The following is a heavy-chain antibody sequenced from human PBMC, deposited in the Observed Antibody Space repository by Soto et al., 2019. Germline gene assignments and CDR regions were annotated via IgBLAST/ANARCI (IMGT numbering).Heavy chain of an antibody. V-gene: IGHV3-23*01. CDR2: VTASGSRT. J-gene: IGHJ4*02. CDR3: AKLNDYGHYESDY. D-gene: IGHD4-17*01. CDR1: VLTFINYA. Sequence: GGSLRLSCAASVLTFINYAMNWVRQAPGKGLEWVSAVTASGSRTYYADSVKGRFTISRDNSKNTLYLQMNSMRVDDTAIYYSAKLNDYGHYESDYWGQGTLVTVSS.